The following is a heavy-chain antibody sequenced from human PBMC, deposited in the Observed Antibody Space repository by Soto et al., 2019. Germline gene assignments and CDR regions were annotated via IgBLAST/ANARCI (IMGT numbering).Heavy chain of an antibody. V-gene: IGHV4-61*01. Sequence: QVQLQESGPGLVKPSETLSLTCTVSGGSVSSGSYYWSWIRQPPGKGLEWIGYIYYSGSTNYNPYLQSRVTISVDTSKNQFSLKLSSVTAADTAVYYCARAFRSSGAMGYWGQGTLVTVSS. CDR3: ARAFRSSGAMGY. CDR1: GGSVSSGSYY. CDR2: IYYSGST. D-gene: IGHD6-19*01. J-gene: IGHJ4*02.